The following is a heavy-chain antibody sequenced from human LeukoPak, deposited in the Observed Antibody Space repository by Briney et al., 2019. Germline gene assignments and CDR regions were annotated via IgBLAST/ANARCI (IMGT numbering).Heavy chain of an antibody. CDR2: INPNSGDT. J-gene: IGHJ6*03. CDR1: GYTFTGYY. D-gene: IGHD3-10*01. Sequence: GASVKVSCKASGYTFTGYYLQRVRQAPGQGLEWMGRINPNSGDTNYAQKFQGRVTMTRDTSISTAYMELSRLRSDDTAVYYCASSGTYYYMDVWGKGTTVTVSS. V-gene: IGHV1-2*06. CDR3: ASSGTYYYMDV.